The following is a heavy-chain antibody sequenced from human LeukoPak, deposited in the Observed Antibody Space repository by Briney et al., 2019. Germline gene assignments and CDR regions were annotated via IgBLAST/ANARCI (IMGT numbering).Heavy chain of an antibody. CDR3: ARGRSGGDWFDP. CDR2: IHDTGST. V-gene: IGHV4-59*01. CDR1: GGSIGSYY. D-gene: IGHD3-10*01. J-gene: IGHJ5*02. Sequence: SETLSLTCTVSGGSIGSYYWSWIRQPPGKGLEWIGYIHDTGSTKYNPSLKSRVTILVDTSRNHLSLKLTSVTAADTAVYYCARGRSGGDWFDPWGQGTLVTVSS.